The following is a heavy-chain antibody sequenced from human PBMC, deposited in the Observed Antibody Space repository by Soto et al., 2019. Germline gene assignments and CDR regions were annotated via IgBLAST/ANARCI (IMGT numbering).Heavy chain of an antibody. Sequence: QVQLQESGPGVVKPSETLSLTCTVTGGSISSYYCTWIRQAPGKGLEWIGYIYNTDIGSTNYNPSRKSRVTISRVMSKNQFSLTLSSVTAADTAVYYCARGSHLDDWGQGALVTVSS. CDR2: IYNTDIGST. V-gene: IGHV4-59*01. CDR1: GGSISSYY. J-gene: IGHJ4*02. CDR3: ARGSHLDD.